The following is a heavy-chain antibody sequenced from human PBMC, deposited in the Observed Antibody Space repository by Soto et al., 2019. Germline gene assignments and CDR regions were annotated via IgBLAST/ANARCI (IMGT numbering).Heavy chain of an antibody. J-gene: IGHJ6*02. CDR1: GFTFSSYA. CDR2: ISYDGSNK. V-gene: IGHV3-30-3*01. D-gene: IGHD2-2*01. Sequence: QVQLVESGGGVVQPGRSMRLSCAVSGFTFSSYAMHWVRQAPGKGLEWVAVISYDGSNKYYADSVKGRFTISRDNSKNTLYLQMNSLRAEDTAVYYCATRYCSSTGCYDSYYYGIDVWGQGTTVTVSS. CDR3: ATRYCSSTGCYDSYYYGIDV.